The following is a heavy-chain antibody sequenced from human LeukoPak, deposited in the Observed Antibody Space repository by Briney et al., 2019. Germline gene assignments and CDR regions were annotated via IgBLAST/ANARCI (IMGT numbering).Heavy chain of an antibody. Sequence: PGRSLRLSCAASGFTFSSYAMHWVHQAPGKGLEWVAVISYDGSNKYYADSVKGRFTISRDNSKNTLYLQMNSLRAEDTAVYYRARYGGSSGYYPFDYWGQGTLVTVSS. CDR2: ISYDGSNK. CDR3: ARYGGSSGYYPFDY. J-gene: IGHJ4*02. D-gene: IGHD3-22*01. V-gene: IGHV3-30*01. CDR1: GFTFSSYA.